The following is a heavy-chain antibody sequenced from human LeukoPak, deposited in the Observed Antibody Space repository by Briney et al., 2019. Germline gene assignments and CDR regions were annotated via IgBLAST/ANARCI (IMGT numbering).Heavy chain of an antibody. Sequence: SETLSLTCTVSGGSISSYYWSWIRQPPGKGLEWIGYIYYSGSTNYNPSLKSRVTISVDKSKTQFSLKLSSVTAADTAVYYCARHGGPTDYWGQGTLVTVSS. CDR3: ARHGGPTDY. J-gene: IGHJ4*02. V-gene: IGHV4-59*08. CDR1: GGSISSYY. CDR2: IYYSGST. D-gene: IGHD4-23*01.